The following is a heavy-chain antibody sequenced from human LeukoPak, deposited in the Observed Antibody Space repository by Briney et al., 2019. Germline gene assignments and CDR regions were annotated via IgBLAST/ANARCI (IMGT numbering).Heavy chain of an antibody. CDR1: GYTFTYCS. V-gene: IGHV1-68*01. CDR3: ARPRYSSSWYYFDY. D-gene: IGHD6-13*01. J-gene: IGHJ4*02. CDR2: ITLYNGNT. Sequence: ASVKVSCKASGYTFTYCSLHWLQQAPGQGLERMRWITLYNGNTNYAKKFQGRVTITRDMSLRTAYIELSRLRSDDTAVYYCARPRYSSSWYYFDYWGQGTLVTVSS.